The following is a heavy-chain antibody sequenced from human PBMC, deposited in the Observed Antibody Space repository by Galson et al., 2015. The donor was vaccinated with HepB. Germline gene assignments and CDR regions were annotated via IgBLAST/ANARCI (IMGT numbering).Heavy chain of an antibody. D-gene: IGHD2-2*01. CDR3: ATARRYCSSTSCRPGAFDI. CDR2: VDPEDGET. CDR1: GYTFTDYY. V-gene: IGHV1-69-2*01. J-gene: IGHJ3*02. Sequence: VKVSCKVSGYTFTDYYMHWVQQAPGKGLEWMGLVDPEDGETIYAEKFQGRVTITADTSTDTAYMELSSLRSEDTAVYYCATARRYCSSTSCRPGAFDIWGQGTMVTVSS.